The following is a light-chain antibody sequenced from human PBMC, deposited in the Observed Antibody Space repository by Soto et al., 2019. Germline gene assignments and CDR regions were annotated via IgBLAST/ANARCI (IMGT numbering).Light chain of an antibody. CDR1: QSVSSN. J-gene: IGKJ5*01. V-gene: IGKV3D-15*01. CDR2: GAS. Sequence: EIVMTQSPATLSVSPGESVTLSCRASQSVSSNLAWYQQKPGQAPRLLIYGASSRATGIPDRFSGSGSGTDFTLTISRLEPEDSAVYYCQQYNNWPPITFGQGTRLEIK. CDR3: QQYNNWPPIT.